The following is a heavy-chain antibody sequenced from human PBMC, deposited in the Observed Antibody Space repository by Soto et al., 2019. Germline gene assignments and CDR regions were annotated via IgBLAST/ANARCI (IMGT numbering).Heavy chain of an antibody. CDR1: GDSISTDY. D-gene: IGHD7-27*01. CDR3: AKIRNWASLAQ. V-gene: IGHV4-59*08. J-gene: IGHJ1*01. CDR2: IYYGGST. Sequence: SETLSLTCTVSGDSISTDYWSWIRQSPGKGLEWIGFIYYGGSTNYNPSLKSRVTISVDTPKNQFSLKLSSVTAADTAVYYCAKIRNWASLAQWGQGTLVT.